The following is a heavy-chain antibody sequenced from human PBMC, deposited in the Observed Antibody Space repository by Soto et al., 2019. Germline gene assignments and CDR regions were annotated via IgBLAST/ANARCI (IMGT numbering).Heavy chain of an antibody. D-gene: IGHD3-3*01. CDR1: GGSISSGDYY. V-gene: IGHV4-30-4*01. CDR3: ARAKIDITIFGVGSYGMDV. CDR2: IYYSGST. J-gene: IGHJ6*02. Sequence: PSETLSLTCTVSGGSISSGDYYWSWIRQPPGKGLEWIGYIYYSGSTYYNPSLKSRVTISVDTSKNQFSLKLSSVTAADTAVYYCARAKIDITIFGVGSYGMDVWGQGTTVTVSS.